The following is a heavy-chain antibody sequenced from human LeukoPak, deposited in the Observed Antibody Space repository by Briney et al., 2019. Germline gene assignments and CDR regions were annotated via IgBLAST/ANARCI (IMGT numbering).Heavy chain of an antibody. J-gene: IGHJ6*03. CDR3: ARSCSSTSCYTGAYYYYMDA. CDR1: GGSTSSGSYY. D-gene: IGHD2-2*02. CDR2: IYTSGST. V-gene: IGHV4-61*02. Sequence: PSQTLSLTCTVSGGSTSSGSYYWSWIRQPAGKGLEWIGRIYTSGSTNYNPSLKSRVTISVDTSKNQFSLKLSSVTAADTAVYYCARSCSSTSCYTGAYYYYMDAWGKGTTVTVSS.